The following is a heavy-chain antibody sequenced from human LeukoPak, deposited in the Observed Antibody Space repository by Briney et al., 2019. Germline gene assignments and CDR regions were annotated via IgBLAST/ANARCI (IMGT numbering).Heavy chain of an antibody. D-gene: IGHD3-22*01. CDR2: IIPIFGTA. J-gene: IGHJ4*02. Sequence: GSSVKVSCKASGGTFSSYAISWVRQAPGQGLEWMGGIIPIFGTANYAQKFQGRVTITTDESTSTAYMELSSLRSEDTAVYYCARGASYYYDGSGYIPIDYWGQGTLVTVSS. V-gene: IGHV1-69*05. CDR3: ARGASYYYDGSGYIPIDY. CDR1: GGTFSSYA.